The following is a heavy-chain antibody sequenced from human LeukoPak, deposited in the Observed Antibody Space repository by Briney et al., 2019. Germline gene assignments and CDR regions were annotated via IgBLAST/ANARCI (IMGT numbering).Heavy chain of an antibody. CDR2: ISSSSSYI. V-gene: IGHV3-21*01. CDR1: GFTFSSYS. Sequence: GGSRRLSCAAPGFTFSSYSMNWVRQAPGKGLEWVSSISSSSSYIYYADSVKGRFTISRDNAKNSLYLQMNSLRAEDTAVYYCARDWSGDAFDIWGQGTMVTVSS. CDR3: ARDWSGDAFDI. J-gene: IGHJ3*02.